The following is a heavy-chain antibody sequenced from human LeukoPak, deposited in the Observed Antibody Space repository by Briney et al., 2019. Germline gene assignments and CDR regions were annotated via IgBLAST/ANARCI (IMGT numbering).Heavy chain of an antibody. V-gene: IGHV4-59*12. D-gene: IGHD6-13*01. CDR1: GGSISSYY. CDR2: IYYSGST. CDR3: ARDNGIAAAGFYYYYGMDV. J-gene: IGHJ6*02. Sequence: SETLSLTCTVSGGSISSYYWSWIRQPPGKGLEWIGNIYYSGSTNYNPSLKSRVTISVDTAKNQFSLKLSSVVAADTAVYYCARDNGIAAAGFYYYYGMDVWGQGTTVTVSS.